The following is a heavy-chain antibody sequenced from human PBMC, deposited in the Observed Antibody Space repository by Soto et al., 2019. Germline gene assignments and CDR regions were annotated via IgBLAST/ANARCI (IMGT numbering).Heavy chain of an antibody. J-gene: IGHJ3*02. CDR1: GYSFTSYA. CDR3: ARGWYYDYWSGLRGFEI. D-gene: IGHD3-3*01. CDR2: INGGTDNT. Sequence: QVPLVQSGAEVKKPGASVKVSCKASGYSFTSYAVNWVRQAPGQSLEWMGWINGGTDNTKYSQKFQGRVTITRDTSASTAYMELSSLRSEDTAVYYCARGWYYDYWSGLRGFEIWGQGTMVTVSS. V-gene: IGHV1-3*01.